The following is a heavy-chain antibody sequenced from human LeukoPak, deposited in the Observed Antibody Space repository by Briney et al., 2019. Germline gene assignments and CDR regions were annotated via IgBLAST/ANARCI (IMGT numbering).Heavy chain of an antibody. CDR2: INPNSGGT. D-gene: IGHD2-15*01. J-gene: IGHJ5*02. CDR3: ARDGLHCSGGSCYPENWFDP. CDR1: GYTFTGYY. Sequence: PKASVKVSCKASGYTFTGYYMHWVRQAPGQGLEWMGWINPNSGGTNYAQKFQGRVTMTRDTSISTAYMELSRLRSDDTAVYYCARDGLHCSGGSCYPENWFDPWGQGTLVTVSS. V-gene: IGHV1-2*02.